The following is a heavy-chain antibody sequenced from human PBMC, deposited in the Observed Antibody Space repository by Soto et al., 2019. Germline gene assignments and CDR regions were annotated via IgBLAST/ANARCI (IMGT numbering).Heavy chain of an antibody. CDR1: GFSFNNAW. J-gene: IGHJ6*02. CDR2: IKSKTDGGTT. D-gene: IGHD3-3*01. Sequence: PGGSLRLSCAASGFSFNNAWMNWVRQIPEKGLEWVGRIKSKTDGGTTDYAAPVKGRFTISRDDSKNTLYLQMNSLKTEDTAVYYCTTALTVLRFLEWLLEYGMDVWGQGTTVTVSS. CDR3: TTALTVLRFLEWLLEYGMDV. V-gene: IGHV3-15*07.